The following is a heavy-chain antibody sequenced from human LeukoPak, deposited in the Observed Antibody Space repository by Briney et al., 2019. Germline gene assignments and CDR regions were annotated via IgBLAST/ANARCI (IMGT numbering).Heavy chain of an antibody. D-gene: IGHD4-17*01. J-gene: IGHJ4*02. CDR3: AGNDYEIDY. CDR2: ISYGGSNK. CDR1: GFAFSSYG. Sequence: GRSLRLSCAASGFAFSSYGMHWVRQAPGKGLEWVAVISYGGSNKYYADSVKGRFTISRDNSKNTLYLQMNSLRAEDTAVYYCAGNDYEIDYWGQGTLVTVSS. V-gene: IGHV3-30*03.